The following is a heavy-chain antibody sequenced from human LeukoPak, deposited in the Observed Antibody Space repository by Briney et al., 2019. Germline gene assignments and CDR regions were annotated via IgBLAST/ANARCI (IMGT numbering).Heavy chain of an antibody. D-gene: IGHD1-26*01. CDR2: IYYSGST. V-gene: IGHV4-39*01. J-gene: IGHJ4*02. CDR3: ARSYSRKFDY. Sequence: PSETLSLTCTVSGGSISSSSYYWGWVRQPPGKGLEWIGTIYYSGSTSYNPSLKSRVTISVDTSKNQFSLKLTSVTAADTAVFYCARSYSRKFDYWGQGTLVTVSS. CDR1: GGSISSSSYY.